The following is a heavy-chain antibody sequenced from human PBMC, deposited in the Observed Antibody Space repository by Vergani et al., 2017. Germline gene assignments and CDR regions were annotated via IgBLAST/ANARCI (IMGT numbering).Heavy chain of an antibody. V-gene: IGHV3-23*04. CDR1: GITFWKFG. D-gene: IGHD3-22*01. J-gene: IGHJ4*02. CDR3: AKDNVPGYYDSSGYCDY. CDR2: ISWNSGVST. Sequence: EVDLVESGGGLAQPGGSLRLSCEASGITFWKFGMHWVRQGPGKGLEWVSGISWNSGVSTYYGDSVKGRFTISRDNSKNTMFLQMNNLRAEDTAVYYCAKDNVPGYYDSSGYCDYWGQGTLVTVSS.